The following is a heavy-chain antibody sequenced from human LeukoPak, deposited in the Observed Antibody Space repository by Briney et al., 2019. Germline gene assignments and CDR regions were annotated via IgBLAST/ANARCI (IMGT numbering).Heavy chain of an antibody. Sequence: GGSLRLSCAASGFTFSRYPLHWVRQAPGKGLEWVAVISYDGKVKYYADSVKGRFSISRDDSNNALYLQMNNLRIEDTAVYYCARDALPGYGDYFDYWGQGTLVTVSS. CDR2: ISYDGKVK. J-gene: IGHJ4*02. D-gene: IGHD4-17*01. V-gene: IGHV3-30*04. CDR1: GFTFSRYP. CDR3: ARDALPGYGDYFDY.